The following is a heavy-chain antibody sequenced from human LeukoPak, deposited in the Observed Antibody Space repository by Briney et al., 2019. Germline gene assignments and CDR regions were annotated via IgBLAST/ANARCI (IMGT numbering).Heavy chain of an antibody. J-gene: IGHJ5*02. CDR1: GYTFTSYD. CDR2: MNPNSGNT. CDR3: ARGHTPRYCSSTSCYTPAGVWFDP. D-gene: IGHD2-2*02. Sequence: ASVKVSCKASGYTFTSYDINWVRQATGQGLEWMGWMNPNSGNTGYAQKFQGRVTITRNTSISTAYMELSSLRSEDTAVYYCARGHTPRYCSSTSCYTPAGVWFDPWGQGTLVTVSS. V-gene: IGHV1-8*03.